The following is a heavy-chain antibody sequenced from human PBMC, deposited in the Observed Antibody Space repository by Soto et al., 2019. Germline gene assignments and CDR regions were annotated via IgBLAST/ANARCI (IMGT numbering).Heavy chain of an antibody. Sequence: ASVKVSCKASGYTFTSYAMHWLRQAPGQRLEWMGWINAGNGNTKYSQKFQGRVTITRDTSASTAYMELSSLRSEDTAVYYCARPLSIAARGVRDAFDIWGQGTMVT. V-gene: IGHV1-3*01. CDR3: ARPLSIAARGVRDAFDI. J-gene: IGHJ3*02. CDR1: GYTFTSYA. CDR2: INAGNGNT. D-gene: IGHD6-6*01.